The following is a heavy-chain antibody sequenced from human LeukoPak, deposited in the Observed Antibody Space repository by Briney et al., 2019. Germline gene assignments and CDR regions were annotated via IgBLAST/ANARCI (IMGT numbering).Heavy chain of an antibody. CDR3: ASTTPKYYYDSSGYSSLFDY. CDR1: GGSISSSSYY. Sequence: PSETLSLTCTVSGGSISSSSYYWGWIRQPPGKGLEWIGSIYYSGSTYYNPSLKSRVTISVDTSKNQFSLKLSSVTAADTAVYYCASTTPKYYYDSSGYSSLFDYWGQGTLVTVSS. D-gene: IGHD3-22*01. V-gene: IGHV4-39*07. J-gene: IGHJ4*02. CDR2: IYYSGST.